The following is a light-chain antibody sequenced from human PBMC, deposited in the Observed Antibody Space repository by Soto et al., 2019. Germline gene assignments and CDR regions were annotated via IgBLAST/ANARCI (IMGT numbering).Light chain of an antibody. CDR3: AAWDDSLSGTAV. CDR2: RNN. V-gene: IGLV1-47*01. J-gene: IGLJ7*01. Sequence: QSVLTQPPSASGTPGQRVTISCPGSSSNIGSNYVYWYQQLPGTAPKLLIYRNNQRPSGVPDRFSGSKSGTSASLAISGLRSEDEADYYCAAWDDSLSGTAVFGGGTQLTVL. CDR1: SSNIGSNY.